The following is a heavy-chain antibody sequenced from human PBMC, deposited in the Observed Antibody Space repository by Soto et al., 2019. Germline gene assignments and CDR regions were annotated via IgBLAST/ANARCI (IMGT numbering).Heavy chain of an antibody. V-gene: IGHV3-48*03. CDR3: ARDQEAFLHYDFWSGYYRGMDV. CDR1: GFTFSSYE. Sequence: PGGSLRLSCAASGFTFSSYEMNWVRQAPGKGLEWVSYISSSGSTIYYADSVKGRFTISRDNAKNSLYLQMNSPRAEDTAVYYCARDQEAFLHYDFWSGYYRGMDVWGQGTTVTVSS. CDR2: ISSSGSTI. D-gene: IGHD3-3*01. J-gene: IGHJ6*02.